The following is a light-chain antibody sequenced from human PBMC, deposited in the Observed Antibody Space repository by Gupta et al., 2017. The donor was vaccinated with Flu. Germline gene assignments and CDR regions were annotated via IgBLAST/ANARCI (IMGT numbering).Light chain of an antibody. CDR2: DTN. V-gene: IGLV8-61*01. J-gene: IGLJ2*01. CDR3: ALYMGNGVVE. Sequence: QTVVTQEASFSVSPGGTVTLTCGLSSGSVSTTFYPSWYQQAPGQAPRTRVYDTNIRSAGVPDRFSGSMLGHKAALTITGAQADDEGHYHCALYMGNGVVEVGGGTKVTVL. CDR1: SGSVSTTFY.